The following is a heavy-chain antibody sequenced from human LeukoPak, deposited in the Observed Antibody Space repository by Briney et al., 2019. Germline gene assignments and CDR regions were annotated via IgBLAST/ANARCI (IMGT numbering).Heavy chain of an antibody. CDR1: GFTFSDYY. D-gene: IGHD2-2*01. CDR3: ARDDIDIVVVPAANYYYYYMDV. V-gene: IGHV3-11*04. J-gene: IGHJ6*03. Sequence: GGSLRLSCAASGFTFSDYYMSWIRQAPGKGLEWVSYISSSGSTIYYADSVKGRFTISRDNAKNSLYLQMNSLRAEDTAVYYCARDDIDIVVVPAANYYYYYMDVWGKGTTVTVSS. CDR2: ISSSGSTI.